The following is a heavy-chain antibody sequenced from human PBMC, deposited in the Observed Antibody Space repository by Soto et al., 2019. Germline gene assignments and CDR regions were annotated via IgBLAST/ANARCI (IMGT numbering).Heavy chain of an antibody. CDR2: IYHSGTT. CDR3: AFPATAYFDY. V-gene: IGHV4-4*02. CDR1: GGSISSTNW. J-gene: IGHJ4*02. Sequence: QVQLQESGPGLVKPSGTLSLTCAVSGGSISSTNWLTWVRQSPGRGLEWIGAIYHSGTTNYSPSIKSRVNIAVDMSTNHLSLTLISVTAADTAVYYCAFPATAYFDYWGKGILVTVSS. D-gene: IGHD6-13*01.